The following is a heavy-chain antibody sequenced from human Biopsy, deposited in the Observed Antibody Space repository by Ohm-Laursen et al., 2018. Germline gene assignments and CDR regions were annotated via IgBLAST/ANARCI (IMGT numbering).Heavy chain of an antibody. Sequence: SETLSLTCPVSGGSISSNYYYWGWIRQPPGKGLEWIGSIYYRGNTNYNPSLKSRVTISVDTSKNQFPRKLSSATAADTAVFYCARHGSQGYCTGGSCVDYWGQGALVTVSS. V-gene: IGHV4-39*01. CDR3: ARHGSQGYCTGGSCVDY. CDR1: GGSISSNYYY. CDR2: IYYRGNT. D-gene: IGHD2-15*01. J-gene: IGHJ4*02.